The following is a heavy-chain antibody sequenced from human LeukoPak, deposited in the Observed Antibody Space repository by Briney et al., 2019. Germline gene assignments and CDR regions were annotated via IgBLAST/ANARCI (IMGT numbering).Heavy chain of an antibody. D-gene: IGHD5-18*01. V-gene: IGHV3-49*04. CDR2: IRSKAYGSTT. CDR1: GFTFGDYA. Sequence: GGSLRLSCTASGFTFGDYAMSWVRQAPGKGVEGVGFIRSKAYGSTTEYAASVKGRFTISRDDSKSIAYLQMNSLKTEDTAVYYCTSLRGYSYGLADYWGPGTLVTVSS. J-gene: IGHJ4*02. CDR3: TSLRGYSYGLADY.